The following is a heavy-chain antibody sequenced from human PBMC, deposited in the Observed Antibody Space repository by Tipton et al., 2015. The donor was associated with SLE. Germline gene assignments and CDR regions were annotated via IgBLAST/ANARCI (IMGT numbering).Heavy chain of an antibody. V-gene: IGHV4-4*07. D-gene: IGHD1-26*01. CDR1: GGSISNYY. CDR3: ASSIVGPTIKFES. Sequence: TLSLTCTVSGGSISNYYWAWIRQPAGRGLEWIGRVEFRGSTNYNPSLKSRVDMSVDTSNNQFSLKVRSVTAADTAVYYCASSIVGPTIKFESWGEGTLVTVSS. J-gene: IGHJ4*02. CDR2: VEFRGST.